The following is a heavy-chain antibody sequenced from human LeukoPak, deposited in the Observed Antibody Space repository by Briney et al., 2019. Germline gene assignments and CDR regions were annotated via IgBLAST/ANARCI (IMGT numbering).Heavy chain of an antibody. D-gene: IGHD6-13*01. CDR2: ISAYNGNT. Sequence: ASVKVSCKASGYTFTSYGISWVRQAPGQGLEWMGWISAYNGNTNYAQKLQGRVTMTTDTSTSTAYMELRSLRSDDTAVYYCAREKEAAAGTTKFDYWGQGTLVTVSS. J-gene: IGHJ4*02. V-gene: IGHV1-18*01. CDR1: GYTFTSYG. CDR3: AREKEAAAGTTKFDY.